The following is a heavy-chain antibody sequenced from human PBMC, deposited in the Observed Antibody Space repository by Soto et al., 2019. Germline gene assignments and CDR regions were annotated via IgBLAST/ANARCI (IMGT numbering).Heavy chain of an antibody. Sequence: QVQLQESGPGLVKPSGTLSLTCAVSGGSISSSNWWSWVRQPPGEGLKWVGESYHSGGTNYNPSLKSRVTISVDKSTNHFSLKLSSVTAADTAVYYCARVVCSGGSCYSVDIWGQGTMVTVSS. CDR1: GGSISSSNW. CDR3: ARVVCSGGSCYSVDI. V-gene: IGHV4-4*02. J-gene: IGHJ3*02. CDR2: SYHSGGT. D-gene: IGHD2-15*01.